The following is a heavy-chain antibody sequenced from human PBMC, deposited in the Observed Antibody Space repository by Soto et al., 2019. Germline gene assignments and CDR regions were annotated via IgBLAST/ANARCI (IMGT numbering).Heavy chain of an antibody. CDR3: ARASVPAHSFGINTWLDP. CDR1: GYSFSDYG. V-gene: IGHV1-18*04. Sequence: QVHLVQSGPELKKPGDSVKVSCKTSGYSFSDYGINWVRQAPGQGLQWMGWMSTYNDERKYADNLQGRVTMTTDTSTSTAFLEVRSLPADDTAVYFCARASVPAHSFGINTWLDPWVPGTLVTVSS. CDR2: MSTYNDER. D-gene: IGHD5-18*01. J-gene: IGHJ5*02.